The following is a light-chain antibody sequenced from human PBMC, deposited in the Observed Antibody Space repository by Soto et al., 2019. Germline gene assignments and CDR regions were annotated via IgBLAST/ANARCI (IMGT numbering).Light chain of an antibody. Sequence: QPALTQPASVSGSPGQSITISCTVTSSDVGGYNYVSWYQQHPGKAPKLMIYEVSNRPSGVSNRFSGSKSGNTASLTISGLQAEDEADYYCSSYTSSSTIFGTGTKVTVL. CDR3: SSYTSSSTI. V-gene: IGLV2-14*01. CDR1: SSDVGGYNY. J-gene: IGLJ1*01. CDR2: EVS.